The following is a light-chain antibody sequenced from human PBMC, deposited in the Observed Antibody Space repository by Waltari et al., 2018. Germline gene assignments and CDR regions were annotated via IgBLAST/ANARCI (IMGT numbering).Light chain of an antibody. CDR1: RSDVGTYDV. J-gene: IGLJ3*02. CDR2: EVN. CDR3: CSYAGGDAWV. V-gene: IGLV2-23*02. Sequence: QSALTQTASVSGSPGQSITISCTGTRSDVGTYDVVSWYQQYPGKAPKLIIYEVNKWPSGFAHPFSGSKSGDTASLTISGLQADDEATYYCCSYAGGDAWVFGGGTQVTVL.